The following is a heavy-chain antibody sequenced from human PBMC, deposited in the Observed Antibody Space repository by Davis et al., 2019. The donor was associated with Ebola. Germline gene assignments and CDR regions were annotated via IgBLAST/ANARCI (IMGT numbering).Heavy chain of an antibody. V-gene: IGHV1-46*01. J-gene: IGHJ4*02. Sequence: ASVKVSCKTSGYTFTDYYVQWVRQAPGQGLEWMGLINPSIGNTSLAQKFQGRVILTRDTSTTTVYMELSSLRSEDTAIYYCASGEFVDFWGQGTLVTVSS. CDR1: GYTFTDYY. CDR2: INPSIGNT. CDR3: ASGEFVDF. D-gene: IGHD7-27*01.